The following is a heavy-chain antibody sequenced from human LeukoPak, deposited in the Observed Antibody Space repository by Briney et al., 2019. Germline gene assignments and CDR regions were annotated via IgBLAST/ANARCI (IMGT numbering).Heavy chain of an antibody. Sequence: PSETLSLTCTVSGGSISSYYWSWIRQPPGKGLEWIGYIYYSGSTNYNPSLTSRVTISVDTSKNQFSLKLSSVTAADTAVYYCARVPTYYDFWSGYSNPYYYMDVWGKGTTVTVSS. CDR3: ARVPTYYDFWSGYSNPYYYMDV. CDR1: GGSISSYY. CDR2: IYYSGST. V-gene: IGHV4-59*01. D-gene: IGHD3-3*01. J-gene: IGHJ6*03.